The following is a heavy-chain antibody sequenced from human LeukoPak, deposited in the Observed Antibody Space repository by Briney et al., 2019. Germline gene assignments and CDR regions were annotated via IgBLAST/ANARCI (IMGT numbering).Heavy chain of an antibody. Sequence: PSGTLSLTCAVSGGSISSNNWWNWVRQPPGKGLEWIGEIYHSGSTSYNPSLKSRVTISVDKSNNQFSLKLNSMTAADTAVYYCAGNLYGLGSFDYWGQGTLVTVSS. V-gene: IGHV4-4*02. J-gene: IGHJ4*02. D-gene: IGHD3-10*01. CDR3: AGNLYGLGSFDY. CDR2: IYHSGST. CDR1: GGSISSNNW.